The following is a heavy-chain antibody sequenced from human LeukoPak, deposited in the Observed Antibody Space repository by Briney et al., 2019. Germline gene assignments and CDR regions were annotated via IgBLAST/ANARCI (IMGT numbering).Heavy chain of an antibody. V-gene: IGHV3-30*02. J-gene: IGHJ4*02. CDR2: IRYDGSNK. D-gene: IGHD6-13*01. CDR1: GFTFSSYA. Sequence: GGSLRLSCAASGFTFSSYAMHWVRQAPGKGLEWVAYIRYDGSNKYYADSVKGRFTIARDNSKNTLYLQMNSLRGEDTAVYYCAKRAIAAAGTDFDYWGQGTLVTVSS. CDR3: AKRAIAAAGTDFDY.